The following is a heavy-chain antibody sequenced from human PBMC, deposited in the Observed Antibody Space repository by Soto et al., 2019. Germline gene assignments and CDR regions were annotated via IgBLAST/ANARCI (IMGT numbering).Heavy chain of an antibody. V-gene: IGHV1-69*13. CDR2: IIPIFGTA. D-gene: IGHD6-13*01. CDR3: ARDREWGYSSSWYYYYGMDV. Sequence: GASVKVSCKASGGTFSSYAISWVRQAPGQGLEWMGGIIPIFGTANYAQKFQGRVTITADESTSTAYMELSSLRSEDTAVYYCARDREWGYSSSWYYYYGMDVWGQGTTVTVSS. J-gene: IGHJ6*02. CDR1: GGTFSSYA.